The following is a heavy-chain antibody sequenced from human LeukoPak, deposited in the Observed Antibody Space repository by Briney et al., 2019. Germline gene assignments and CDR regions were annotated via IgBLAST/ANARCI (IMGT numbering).Heavy chain of an antibody. CDR2: ISGSGGST. CDR1: GFTFSSYA. Sequence: GGSLRLSCAASGFTFSSYAMSWVRQAPGKGLEWVSAISGSGGSTYYADSVKGRFTISRDNSKNTLYLQMNSLRAEDTAVYYCAKGGIAARPTFYYYYYYMDVWGKGTTVTVSS. J-gene: IGHJ6*03. V-gene: IGHV3-23*01. D-gene: IGHD6-6*01. CDR3: AKGGIAARPTFYYYYYYMDV.